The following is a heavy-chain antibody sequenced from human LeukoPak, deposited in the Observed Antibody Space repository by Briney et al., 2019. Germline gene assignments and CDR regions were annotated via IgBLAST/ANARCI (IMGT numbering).Heavy chain of an antibody. CDR1: GFTFSSYP. CDR2: ISYDGSYK. V-gene: IGHV3-30*18. CDR3: AKRGDIVVVPAAHSNWFDP. J-gene: IGHJ5*02. Sequence: GGSLRLSCAASGFTFSSYPMHWVRQAPGKGLEWVAVISYDGSYKYYADSLKGRFTISRDNSKNTLYLQMNSLRAEDTAVYYCAKRGDIVVVPAAHSNWFDPWGQGTLVTVSS. D-gene: IGHD2-2*01.